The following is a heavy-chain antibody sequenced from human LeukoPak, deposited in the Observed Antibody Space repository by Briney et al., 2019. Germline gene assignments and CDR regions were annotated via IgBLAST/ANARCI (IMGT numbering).Heavy chain of an antibody. CDR1: GGSFSGYY. J-gene: IGHJ5*02. Sequence: PSETLSLTCAVYGGSFSGYYWSWIRQPPGKGLEWIGEINHSGSTNYNPSLKSRVTISVDTSKNQFSLKLSSVTAADTAVYYCARGGGKMIVPKGFDPWGQGTLVTVSS. V-gene: IGHV4-34*01. D-gene: IGHD3-22*01. CDR3: ARGGGKMIVPKGFDP. CDR2: INHSGST.